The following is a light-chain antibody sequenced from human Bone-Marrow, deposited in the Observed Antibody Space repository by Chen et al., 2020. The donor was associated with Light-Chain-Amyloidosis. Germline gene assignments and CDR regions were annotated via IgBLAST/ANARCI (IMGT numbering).Light chain of an antibody. Sequence: QYALTQPPSASGSPGQSVTISCPGPSSDVGGYNYVSWYQQHPGKAPKLMIYEVSKRPSGVPDRFSGSKSGNTASLTVSGLQAEDEADYYCSSYAGSNNKVVFGGGTKLTVL. V-gene: IGLV2-8*01. CDR3: SSYAGSNNKVV. CDR2: EVS. CDR1: SSDVGGYNY. J-gene: IGLJ2*01.